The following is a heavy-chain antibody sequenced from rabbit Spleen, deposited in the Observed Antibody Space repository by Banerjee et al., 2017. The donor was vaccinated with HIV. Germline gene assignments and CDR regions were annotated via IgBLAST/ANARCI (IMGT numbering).Heavy chain of an antibody. CDR2: IDPVFGIT. D-gene: IGHD8-1*01. CDR3: ARDGAGGTYPPYAMDL. J-gene: IGHJ6*01. Sequence: QSLEESGGDLVKPGASLTLTCTASGFSFSGTYYMCWVRQAPGKGLEWIGYIDPVFGITYYANWVSGRFSISRENAQNTVFLQMTSLTAADTATYFCARDGAGGTYPPYAMDLWGPGTLDTVS. CDR1: GFSFSGTYY. V-gene: IGHV1S40*01.